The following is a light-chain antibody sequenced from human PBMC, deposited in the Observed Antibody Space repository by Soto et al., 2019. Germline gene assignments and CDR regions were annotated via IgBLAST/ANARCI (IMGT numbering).Light chain of an antibody. CDR1: TGAVTSGYY. J-gene: IGLJ3*02. V-gene: IGLV7-43*01. Sequence: QAVVTQEPSLTVSPGGTVSLTCASSTGAVTSGYYPNWFQQKPGQAPRALIYSISNRHSWTPARFSGFLLGDKAALTLSGAQPEDDAEYYCLLFYANTWVFGVGPKVTVL. CDR2: SIS. CDR3: LLFYANTWV.